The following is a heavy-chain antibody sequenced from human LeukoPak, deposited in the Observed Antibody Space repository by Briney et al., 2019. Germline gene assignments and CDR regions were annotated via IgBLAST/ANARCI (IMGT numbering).Heavy chain of an antibody. J-gene: IGHJ4*02. CDR2: IKQDGSEK. Sequence: GGSLRLSCAASGFTFSSYSMNWVRQAPGKGLEWVANIKQDGSEKYYVDSVKGRFTISRDNAKNSLYLQMNSLRAEDTAVYYCARDIGTTGTTDYWGQGTLVTVSS. CDR1: GFTFSSYS. D-gene: IGHD1-1*01. CDR3: ARDIGTTGTTDY. V-gene: IGHV3-7*01.